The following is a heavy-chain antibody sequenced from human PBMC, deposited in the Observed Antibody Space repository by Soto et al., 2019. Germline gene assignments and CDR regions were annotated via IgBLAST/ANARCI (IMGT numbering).Heavy chain of an antibody. CDR1: GGSISSYY. CDR2: IYYSGRT. CDR3: ARAGGYREYFHH. D-gene: IGHD3-10*01. Sequence: QVQLQESGPGLVKPSETLSLTCTVSGGSISSYYWSWIRQPPGKGLEWIGYIYYSGRTNYNPSLTGRVTIPVDTSKSQFSLKLSSVTAADPAVYYCARAGGYREYFHHWGQGSLVTVSS. J-gene: IGHJ1*01. V-gene: IGHV4-59*01.